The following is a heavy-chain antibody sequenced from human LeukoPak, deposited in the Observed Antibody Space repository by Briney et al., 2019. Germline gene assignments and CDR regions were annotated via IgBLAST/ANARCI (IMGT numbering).Heavy chain of an antibody. V-gene: IGHV3-23*01. CDR2: IIGSGLST. J-gene: IGHJ4*02. CDR1: GFTFRSYS. Sequence: GGSLRLSCAASGFTFRSYSMNWVRQAPGKGLKWVSAIIGSGLSTYYADSVKGRFTISRDNSKNTLYLQMNSLRAEDTAVYYCAKDLSPGPDWGQGTLVTVSS. CDR3: AKDLSPGPD.